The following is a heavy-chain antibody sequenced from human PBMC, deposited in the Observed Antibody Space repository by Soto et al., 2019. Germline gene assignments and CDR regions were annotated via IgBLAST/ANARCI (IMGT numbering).Heavy chain of an antibody. D-gene: IGHD3-16*01. V-gene: IGHV4-61*01. CDR3: ARGLTMGQLPSHFDH. J-gene: IGHJ5*02. CDR2: VHSSGIT. CDR1: GGSVSNDNFY. Sequence: SETLSLTCTVSGGSVSNDNFYWSWIRQPPGKGLEWIGYVHSSGITNYNPSLKRRVTISVDTSRNQFSLRLSSVTAADTAVYNCARGLTMGQLPSHFDHWGQGTLVTVSS.